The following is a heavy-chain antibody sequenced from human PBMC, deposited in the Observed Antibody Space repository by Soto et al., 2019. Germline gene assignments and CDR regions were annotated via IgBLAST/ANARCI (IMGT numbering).Heavy chain of an antibody. CDR3: ARGPVGATEKPDFDY. CDR2: IYYSGST. CDR1: GGSISSGGYY. D-gene: IGHD1-26*01. V-gene: IGHV4-31*03. Sequence: QVQLQESGPGLVKPSQTLSLTCTVSGGSISSGGYYWSWIRQHPGKGLEWIGYIYYSGSTYYNPSLKSRVTISVDTSKNQFSLKLSSVTAADTAVYYCARGPVGATEKPDFDYWGQGTLVTVSS. J-gene: IGHJ4*02.